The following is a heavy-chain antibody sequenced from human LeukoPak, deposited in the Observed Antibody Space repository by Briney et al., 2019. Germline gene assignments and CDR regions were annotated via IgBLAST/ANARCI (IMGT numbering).Heavy chain of an antibody. Sequence: NPGGSLRLSCAASGFTFSSYSMNWVRQAPGKGLEWVSSISSSSSYIYYADSVKGRFTISRDNAKNSLYLQMDSLRAEDTAVYYCAREVVGGYGSMNAFDSWGQGTLVTVSS. CDR1: GFTFSSYS. D-gene: IGHD6-25*01. CDR3: AREVVGGYGSMNAFDS. J-gene: IGHJ4*02. V-gene: IGHV3-21*04. CDR2: ISSSSSYI.